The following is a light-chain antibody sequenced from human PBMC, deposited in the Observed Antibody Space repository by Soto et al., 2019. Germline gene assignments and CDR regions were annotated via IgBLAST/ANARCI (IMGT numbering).Light chain of an antibody. Sequence: AIHLTQSPSSLSASVGDRVTITCRASQGISSALAWFQQKPGKAPKLLIYSASSLESGVPSRFSGSGSGTEFSLTISSLQPEDFAAYFCQQFNSYPHTFAQGTRLEIK. V-gene: IGKV1-13*02. CDR3: QQFNSYPHT. CDR2: SAS. J-gene: IGKJ5*01. CDR1: QGISSA.